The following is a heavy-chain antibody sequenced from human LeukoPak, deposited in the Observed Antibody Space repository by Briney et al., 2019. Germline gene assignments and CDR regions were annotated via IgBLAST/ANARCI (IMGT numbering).Heavy chain of an antibody. CDR3: LKVPNYSSGY. J-gene: IGHJ4*02. V-gene: IGHV3-64D*09. CDR2: ISSNGGST. D-gene: IGHD6-25*01. Sequence: GGSLRLSCSASGFTFSTYAMHWVRQAPGKGLESVSTISSNGGSTYYADSVKGRFTIYRDNSMNTLYLQMSSLTAEDTAVYYCLKVPNYSSGYWGQGTLVTVSS. CDR1: GFTFSTYA.